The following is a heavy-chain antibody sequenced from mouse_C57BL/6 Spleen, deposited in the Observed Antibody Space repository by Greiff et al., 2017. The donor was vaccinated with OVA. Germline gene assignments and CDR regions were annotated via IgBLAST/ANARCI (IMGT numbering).Heavy chain of an antibody. CDR1: GFNIKDDY. CDR2: IDPENGDT. Sequence: EVKLQESGAELVRPGASVKLSCTASGFNIKDDYMHWVKQRPEQGLEWIGWIDPENGDTEYASKFQGKATITADTSSNTAYLQLSSLTSEDTAVYYCTTGRNAYWGQGTLVTVSA. V-gene: IGHV14-4*01. D-gene: IGHD2-1*01. J-gene: IGHJ3*01. CDR3: TTGRNAY.